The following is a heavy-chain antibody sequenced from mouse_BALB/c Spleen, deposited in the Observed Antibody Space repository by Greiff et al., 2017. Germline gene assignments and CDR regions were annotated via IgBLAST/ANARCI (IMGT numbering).Heavy chain of an antibody. V-gene: IGHV1-69*02. CDR3: TKTTTGFAY. CDR1: GYTFTSYW. CDR2: IYPSDSYT. J-gene: IGHJ3*01. D-gene: IGHD1-1*01. Sequence: VQLQQPGAELVRPGASVKLSCKASGYTFTSYWINWVKQRPGQGLEWIGNIYPSDSYTNYNQKFKDKATLTVDKSSSTAYMQLSSPTSEDSAVYYCTKTTTGFAYWGQGTLVTVSA.